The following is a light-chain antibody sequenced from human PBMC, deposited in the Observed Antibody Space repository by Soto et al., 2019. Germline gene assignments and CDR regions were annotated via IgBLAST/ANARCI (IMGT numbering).Light chain of an antibody. V-gene: IGKV3-15*01. CDR2: GAS. CDR3: QQYNNWPQVT. CDR1: QIVSSN. J-gene: IGKJ4*01. Sequence: EIVMTQSPATLSVSPGERATLSCRASQIVSSNLAWYQQKPGQAPRLLIYGASTRATGIPARFSGSGSGTEFTLTISSLQSEDFAVYYCQQYNNWPQVTFGGGTKVDI.